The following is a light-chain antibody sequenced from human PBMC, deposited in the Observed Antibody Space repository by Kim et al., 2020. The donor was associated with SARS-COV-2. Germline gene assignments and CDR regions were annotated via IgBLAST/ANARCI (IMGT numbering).Light chain of an antibody. Sequence: SYELTPPPSVSVFPGQTASITCSGDKLGDTYACWYQQKPGQSPVLVIYQDSKRPSGIPERFSGSNSGNTATLTISGTQAMDEADYYCQAWDSSTVVFGGGTQLTVL. J-gene: IGLJ2*01. CDR2: QDS. CDR3: QAWDSSTVV. V-gene: IGLV3-1*01. CDR1: KLGDTY.